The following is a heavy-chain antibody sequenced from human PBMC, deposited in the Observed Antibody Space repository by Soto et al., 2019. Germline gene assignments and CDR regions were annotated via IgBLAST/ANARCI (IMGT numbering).Heavy chain of an antibody. CDR3: AAGSRSHWFDY. D-gene: IGHD1-1*01. CDR2: IKYDDSEK. J-gene: IGHJ4*02. V-gene: IGHV3-7*05. Sequence: EVQLVESGGDLVQPGGSLRLSCAASGFSISTYWMGWVRQFPGKGLEWVANIKYDDSEKPYMDSVEGRFTISRDNAKNTLYLQMNRLRVDDTAVYYCAAGSRSHWFDYWGQGTLVTVSS. CDR1: GFSISTYW.